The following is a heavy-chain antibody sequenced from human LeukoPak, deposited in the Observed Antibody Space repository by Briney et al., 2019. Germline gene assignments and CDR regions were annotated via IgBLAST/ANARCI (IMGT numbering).Heavy chain of an antibody. CDR2: ISWNSGSI. Sequence: PGRSLRLSCAASGFTFDDYAMHWVRQAPGKGLEWVSGISWNSGSIGCADSVKGRFTISRDNAKNSLYLQMNSLRAEDTALYYCAKDMGGAYCGGDCYGDAFDIWGQGTMVTVSS. V-gene: IGHV3-9*01. CDR3: AKDMGGAYCGGDCYGDAFDI. D-gene: IGHD2-21*02. CDR1: GFTFDDYA. J-gene: IGHJ3*02.